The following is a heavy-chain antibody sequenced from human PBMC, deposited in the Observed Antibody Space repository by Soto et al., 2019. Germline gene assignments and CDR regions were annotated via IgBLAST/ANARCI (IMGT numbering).Heavy chain of an antibody. V-gene: IGHV5-51*01. J-gene: IGHJ4*02. CDR2: IYPTNSET. Sequence: GVSLKISYKGAGYACINFWVGWVRQMPGKGLEWIGIIYPTNSETRYSPSFQGQVTMSVDKSTATAYLQWSSLKASDTGIYYCARPGGSGTYYKFDYWGQGTPVTVSS. CDR3: ARPGGSGTYYKFDY. D-gene: IGHD3-10*01. CDR1: GYACINFW.